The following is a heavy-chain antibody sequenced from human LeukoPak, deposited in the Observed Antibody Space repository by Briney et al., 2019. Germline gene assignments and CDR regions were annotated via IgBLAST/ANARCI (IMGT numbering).Heavy chain of an antibody. CDR1: GGSINNYY. Sequence: SSETLSLTCTVSGGSINNYYGIWIRQPPGKGLEWIGYIYSSGSTNYNPSLKSRVIISVDTSKNQFSLKLSSVTAADTAVYYCARHGVAAAVDAWYFDLWGRGTLVTVSS. J-gene: IGHJ2*01. CDR3: ARHGVAAAVDAWYFDL. V-gene: IGHV4-59*08. CDR2: IYSSGST. D-gene: IGHD6-13*01.